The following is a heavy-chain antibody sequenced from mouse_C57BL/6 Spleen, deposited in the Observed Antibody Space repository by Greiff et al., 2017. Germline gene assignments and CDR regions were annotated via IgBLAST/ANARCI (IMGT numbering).Heavy chain of an antibody. CDR2: INYDGSST. D-gene: IGHD2-5*01. CDR3: ARGGAYYSNPYAMDD. V-gene: IGHV5-16*01. Sequence: EVKLVQSEGGLVQPGTSMKLSCKASGFTFSDYYMDWVRQVPEQGLEWVANINYDGSSTYYLDFLKSRFIISGDNATNILYLQMSSLKSEDTATYYCARGGAYYSNPYAMDDWGQGASVTVSS. J-gene: IGHJ4*01. CDR1: GFTFSDYY.